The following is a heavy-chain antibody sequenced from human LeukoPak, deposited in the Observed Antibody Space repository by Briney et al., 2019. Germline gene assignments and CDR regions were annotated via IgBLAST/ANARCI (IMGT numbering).Heavy chain of an antibody. D-gene: IGHD6-19*01. V-gene: IGHV3-23*01. CDR2: LSGSGGNT. CDR1: GFTFSSYA. J-gene: IGHJ4*02. Sequence: GGSLRLSCAASGFTFSSYAMSWVRQAPGKGLEWVSTLSGSGGNTYYADSVKGRFTVSRDNSKNTLYLQMNSLRAEDTAVYYCAKYGIEVAGKALPDWWGQGTLVTVSS. CDR3: AKYGIEVAGKALPDW.